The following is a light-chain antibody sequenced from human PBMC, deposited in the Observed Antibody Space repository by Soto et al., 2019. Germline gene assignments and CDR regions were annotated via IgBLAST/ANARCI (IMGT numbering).Light chain of an antibody. J-gene: IGKJ4*01. Sequence: DIQMTQSPSSLSGFVGDRVTISCLASQSIRSYLNWYQQKPGKAPRSLIYAASTLQSGVPSRFSGSGSGTDFTLTISSLQPEDFATYYCQQGYNAPTTFGGGTKVDIK. CDR2: AAS. CDR1: QSIRSY. V-gene: IGKV1-39*01. CDR3: QQGYNAPTT.